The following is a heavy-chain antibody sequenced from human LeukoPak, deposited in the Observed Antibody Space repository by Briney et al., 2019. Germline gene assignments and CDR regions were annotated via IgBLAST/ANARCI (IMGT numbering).Heavy chain of an antibody. Sequence: SETLSLTCSVSGGSLSSYYWNWIRQPAGKGLEWIGHIYTSGSTNYNPALKSRVSMSLDTSKNQFSLKLSSVTAADTAVYYCASSVDTAMVGVYWGQGTLVTVSS. CDR2: IYTSGST. D-gene: IGHD5-18*01. V-gene: IGHV4-4*07. CDR3: ASSVDTAMVGVY. J-gene: IGHJ4*02. CDR1: GGSLSSYY.